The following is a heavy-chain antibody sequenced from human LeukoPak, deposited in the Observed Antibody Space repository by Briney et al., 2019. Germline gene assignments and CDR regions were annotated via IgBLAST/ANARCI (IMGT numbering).Heavy chain of an antibody. CDR2: IYYSGST. J-gene: IGHJ3*02. CDR1: GGSISNYF. CDR3: ARLWSGFDAFDI. V-gene: IGHV4-59*01. Sequence: SETLSLTCTVSGGSISNYFWSWLRQPPGNTVEWIGYIYYSGSTNYNPSLKSRATISVDTSRNQFSLNLNSVTAADTAVYYCARLWSGFDAFDIWGQGTMVTVSS. D-gene: IGHD3-10*02.